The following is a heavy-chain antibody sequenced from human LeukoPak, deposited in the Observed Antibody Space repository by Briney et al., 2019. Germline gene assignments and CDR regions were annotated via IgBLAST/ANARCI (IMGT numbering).Heavy chain of an antibody. V-gene: IGHV4-4*02. D-gene: IGHD3-22*01. Sequence: PSGTLSLTCAVSGGSISSSNWWSWVRQPPGKGLEWIGEIYHSGSTNYNPSLKSRVTISVDKSKNQFSLKLSSVTAADTAVYYCARVTDSSGYSYYYYYMDVWGKGTTVTVSS. CDR2: IYHSGST. CDR3: ARVTDSSGYSYYYYYMDV. J-gene: IGHJ6*03. CDR1: GGSISSSNW.